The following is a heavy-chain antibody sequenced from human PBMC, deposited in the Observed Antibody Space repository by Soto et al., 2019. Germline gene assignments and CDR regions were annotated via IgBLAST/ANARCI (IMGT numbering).Heavy chain of an antibody. V-gene: IGHV3-7*01. D-gene: IGHD2-15*01. CDR1: GFTFSSYW. CDR3: ARDSVFGGSCYDAFDI. J-gene: IGHJ3*02. CDR2: IKQDGSEK. Sequence: EVQLVESGGGLVQPGGSLRLSCAASGFTFSSYWMSWVRQAPGKGLEWVANIKQDGSEKYYVDSVKGRFTISRYKAKNSLYLQINSLRAEDTAVYYCARDSVFGGSCYDAFDIWGQGTMVTVSS.